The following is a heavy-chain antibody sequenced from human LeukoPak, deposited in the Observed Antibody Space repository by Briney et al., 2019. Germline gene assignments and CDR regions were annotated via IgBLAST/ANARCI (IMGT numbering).Heavy chain of an antibody. Sequence: GGSLRLSCASSGFTFDDYGMSWVRQAPGKGLEWVSGINWNGGSTGYADSVKDRFTISRDNAKNSLYLQMNSLRAEDTALYYCARDYYDSSGYYPFDYWGQGTLVTVSS. CDR1: GFTFDDYG. CDR3: ARDYYDSSGYYPFDY. CDR2: INWNGGST. D-gene: IGHD3-22*01. J-gene: IGHJ4*02. V-gene: IGHV3-20*04.